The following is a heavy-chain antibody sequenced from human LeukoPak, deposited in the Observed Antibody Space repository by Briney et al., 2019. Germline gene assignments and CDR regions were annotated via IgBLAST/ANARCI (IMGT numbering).Heavy chain of an antibody. CDR3: ARVARLYCSSTSCSGGYMDV. CDR2: ISYDGSNK. J-gene: IGHJ6*03. Sequence: PGRSLRLSCAASGFTFSSYGMHWVRQAPGKGLEWVAVISYDGSNKYYADSVKGRFTISRDNSKNTLYLQMNSLRAEDTAVYYCARVARLYCSSTSCSGGYMDVWGKGTTVTVSS. CDR1: GFTFSSYG. V-gene: IGHV3-30*03. D-gene: IGHD2-2*01.